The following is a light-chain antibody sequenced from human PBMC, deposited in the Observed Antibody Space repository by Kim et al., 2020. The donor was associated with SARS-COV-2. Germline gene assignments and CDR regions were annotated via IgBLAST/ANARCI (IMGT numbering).Light chain of an antibody. Sequence: VSPGERATLSRRASQSVSRNLAWYQQKPGQAPRLLIYGASTRATGIPARFSGSGSGTEFTLTISSLQSEDFAVYYCQQYNNWPPLTFGGGTKLEI. V-gene: IGKV3-15*01. CDR3: QQYNNWPPLT. CDR2: GAS. CDR1: QSVSRN. J-gene: IGKJ4*01.